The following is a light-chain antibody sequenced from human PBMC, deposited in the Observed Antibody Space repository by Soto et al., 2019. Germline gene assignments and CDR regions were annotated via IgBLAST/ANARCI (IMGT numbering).Light chain of an antibody. CDR2: GAS. CDR1: QAVGRY. CDR3: QHYKNYPWT. V-gene: IGKV1-8*01. J-gene: IGKJ1*01. Sequence: AIRMTQSPSSLSASAGDIVAMACRASQAVGRYLAWYQQKPGQAPKLLIYGASTLQSGVPSRFSGGGSGTDFTLTISCLQSEDFATYYCQHYKNYPWTFGQGTKVEIK.